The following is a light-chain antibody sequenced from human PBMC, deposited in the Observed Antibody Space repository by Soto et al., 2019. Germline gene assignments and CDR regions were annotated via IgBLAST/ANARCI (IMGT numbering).Light chain of an antibody. Sequence: IQMTQSPSSLSASPGDRVTITCRASQSITTYLSWYQQKPGKAPNLLIYDASSLQSGVPSRFSGSGSGTDFTLTISSLQPEDLGTYYCQQSYSTPITFGQGTRLDIK. J-gene: IGKJ5*01. V-gene: IGKV1-39*01. CDR3: QQSYSTPIT. CDR2: DAS. CDR1: QSITTY.